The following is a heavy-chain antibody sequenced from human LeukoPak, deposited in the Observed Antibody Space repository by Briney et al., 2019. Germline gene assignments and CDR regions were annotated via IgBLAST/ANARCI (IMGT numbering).Heavy chain of an antibody. D-gene: IGHD6-19*01. V-gene: IGHV3-23*01. J-gene: IGHJ4*02. Sequence: GGSLRLSCAASGFTFSDYYMSSIRQAPGKGLEWVSAISGSGGSTYYADSVKGRFTISKDNSKNTLYLQMNSLRAEDTAVYYCANVAVAGLRGDYWGQGTLVTVSS. CDR2: ISGSGGST. CDR1: GFTFSDYY. CDR3: ANVAVAGLRGDY.